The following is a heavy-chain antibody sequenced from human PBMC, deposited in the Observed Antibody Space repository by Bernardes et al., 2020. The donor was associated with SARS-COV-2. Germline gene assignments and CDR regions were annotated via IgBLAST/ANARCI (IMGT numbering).Heavy chain of an antibody. D-gene: IGHD3-10*01. CDR1: GGSIGSYY. V-gene: IGHV4-59*01. CDR3: ARDLSHLVRRGFDL. CDR2: IYYSWST. Sequence: SKTLSRTCTVSGGSIGSYYWAWIRQPPGQGLEWIGYIYYSWSTNYNPSLKSRVTISVDRSQNQFSLNLSSVTPADTAVYYCARDLSHLVRRGFDLWGRGTLVTVSS. J-gene: IGHJ2*01.